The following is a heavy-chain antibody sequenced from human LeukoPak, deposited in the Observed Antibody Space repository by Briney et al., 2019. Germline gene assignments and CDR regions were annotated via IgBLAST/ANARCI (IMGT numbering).Heavy chain of an antibody. CDR2: IWYDGSNK. J-gene: IGHJ6*04. Sequence: PGRSLRLSCAASGFTFSSYGMHWVRQAPGKGLEWVAVIWYDGSNKYYADSVKGRFTISRDNSKNTLYLQMNSLRAEDSAVYYCAREERDYYEYYYYGMDVWGKGTTVTVSS. D-gene: IGHD3-22*01. CDR1: GFTFSSYG. CDR3: AREERDYYEYYYYGMDV. V-gene: IGHV3-33*01.